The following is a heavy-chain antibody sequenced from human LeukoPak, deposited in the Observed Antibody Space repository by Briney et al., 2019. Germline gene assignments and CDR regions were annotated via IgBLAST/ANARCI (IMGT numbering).Heavy chain of an antibody. CDR1: GGSFSDYY. D-gene: IGHD3-22*01. CDR2: INHSGST. J-gene: IGHJ4*02. CDR3: AMSITMIIVIIKRPPTIDY. Sequence: PSETLSLTCGVYGGSFSDYYWSWIRQSPGKGLEWIGEINHSGSTNYNPSLKSRVTISVDTSKNQFSLKLSSVTAADTAVYYCAMSITMIIVIIKRPPTIDYWGQGTLVTVSS. V-gene: IGHV4-34*01.